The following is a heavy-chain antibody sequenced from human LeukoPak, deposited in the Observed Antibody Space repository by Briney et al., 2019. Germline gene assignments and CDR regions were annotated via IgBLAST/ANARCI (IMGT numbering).Heavy chain of an antibody. J-gene: IGHJ4*02. CDR3: AKGPGAAAAKGIFDY. D-gene: IGHD6-13*01. V-gene: IGHV3-30*02. CDR2: IRYEGSNK. Sequence: PGESLRLSCAASGFTFSSYGMHWVRQAPGKGLEWVAFIRYEGSNKYYADSVKGRFTISRDNSKNTLYVQMNSLRADDTAVYYCAKGPGAAAAKGIFDYWGQGTLVTVS. CDR1: GFTFSSYG.